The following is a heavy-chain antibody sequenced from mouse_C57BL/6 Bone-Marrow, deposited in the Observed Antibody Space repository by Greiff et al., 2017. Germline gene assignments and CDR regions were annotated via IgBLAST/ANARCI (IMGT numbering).Heavy chain of an antibody. CDR1: GYTFTSYG. CDR3: ARSVRRDFDV. Sequence: VQLKESGAELARPGASVKLSCKASGYTFTSYGISWVKQSTGQGLEWIGEIYPRSGNTYYNAKFKGKATLTADKSSSTSYMELRSLTSEDSAVYFGARSVRRDFDVWGTGTTVTVSS. J-gene: IGHJ1*03. V-gene: IGHV1-81*01. D-gene: IGHD2-14*01. CDR2: IYPRSGNT.